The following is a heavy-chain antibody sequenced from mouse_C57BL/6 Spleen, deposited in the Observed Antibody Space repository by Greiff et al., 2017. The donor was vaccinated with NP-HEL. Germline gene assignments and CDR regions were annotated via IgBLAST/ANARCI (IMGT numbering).Heavy chain of an antibody. V-gene: IGHV3-6*01. CDR1: GYSITSGYY. D-gene: IGHD1-1*01. CDR2: ISYDGSN. J-gene: IGHJ4*01. Sequence: EVKLMESGPGLVKPSQSLSLTCSVTGYSITSGYYWNWLRQFPGNKLEWMGYISYDGSNNYNPSLKNRISITRDTSKNQFFLKLNSVTTEDTATYYCARGPYYYGSRDYAMDYWGQGTSVTVSS. CDR3: ARGPYYYGSRDYAMDY.